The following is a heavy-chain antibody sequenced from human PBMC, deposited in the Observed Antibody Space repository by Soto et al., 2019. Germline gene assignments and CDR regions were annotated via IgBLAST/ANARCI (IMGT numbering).Heavy chain of an antibody. V-gene: IGHV3-30*18. Sequence: GGSLRLSCAASGFTFSSYGMHWVRQAPGKGLEWVAVISYDGSNKYYADSVKGRFTISRDNSKNTLYLQMNSLRAEDTAVYYCAKDQSVGYSWSFSPYYFDYWGQGTLVTVSS. J-gene: IGHJ4*02. CDR2: ISYDGSNK. CDR1: GFTFSSYG. CDR3: AKDQSVGYSWSFSPYYFDY. D-gene: IGHD5-18*01.